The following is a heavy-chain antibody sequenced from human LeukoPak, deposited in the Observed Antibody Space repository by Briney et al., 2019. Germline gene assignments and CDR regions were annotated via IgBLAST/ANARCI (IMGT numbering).Heavy chain of an antibody. CDR3: AREGNYRARYLDH. J-gene: IGHJ4*02. CDR2: ISTSGSNT. CDR1: GCTCSGFD. V-gene: IGHV3-21*01. D-gene: IGHD4/OR15-4a*01. Sequence: GRSLRLSCVCPGCTCSGFDVNWVRHSPGKGLEWVSSISTSGSNTYYAVSVRGRFTISRHNAKNSNYLQLSSLRAEDSAVYYCAREGNYRARYLDHWGQGALVLVSS.